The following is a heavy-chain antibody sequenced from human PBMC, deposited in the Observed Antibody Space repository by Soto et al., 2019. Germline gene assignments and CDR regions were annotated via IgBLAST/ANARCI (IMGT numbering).Heavy chain of an antibody. CDR3: AGGRVVVAATLNDAFDI. D-gene: IGHD2-15*01. CDR1: GGSISSSSYY. Sequence: QLQLQESGPGLVKPSETLSLTCTVSGGSISSSSYYWGWIRQPPGKGLEWIGSIYYSGSTYYNPSLKSRVTISVDTSKNQFSLKLSSVTAADTAVYYCAGGRVVVAATLNDAFDIWGQGTMVTVSS. V-gene: IGHV4-39*01. CDR2: IYYSGST. J-gene: IGHJ3*02.